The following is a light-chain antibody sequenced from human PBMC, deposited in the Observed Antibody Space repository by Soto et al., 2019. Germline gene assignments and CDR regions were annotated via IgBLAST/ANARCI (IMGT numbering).Light chain of an antibody. V-gene: IGLV2-23*01. CDR1: SCDVGSYNL. CDR3: CSYAGSSTV. CDR2: EGS. J-gene: IGLJ1*01. Sequence: QSALTQPASVSGSPGQSITISCTGTSCDVGSYNLVSWYQQHPGKAPKLMIYEGSKRPSGVSNRFSGSKSGNTASLTISGLQAEDEADYYCCSYAGSSTVFGTGTKVTVL.